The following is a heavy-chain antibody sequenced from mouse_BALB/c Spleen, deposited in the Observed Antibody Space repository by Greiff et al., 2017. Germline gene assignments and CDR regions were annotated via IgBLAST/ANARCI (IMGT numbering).Heavy chain of an antibody. Sequence: VQRVESGPGLVAPSQSLSITCTVSGFSLTSYGVHWVRQPPGKGLEWLGVIWAGGSTNYNSALMSRLSISKDNSKSQVFLKMNSLQTDDTAMYYCARDSAYGNYEDWFAYWGQGTLVTVSA. CDR2: IWAGGST. J-gene: IGHJ3*01. CDR1: GFSLTSYG. D-gene: IGHD2-1*01. CDR3: ARDSAYGNYEDWFAY. V-gene: IGHV2-9*02.